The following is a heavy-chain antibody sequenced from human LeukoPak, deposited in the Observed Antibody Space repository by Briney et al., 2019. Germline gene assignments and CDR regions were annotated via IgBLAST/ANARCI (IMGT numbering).Heavy chain of an antibody. CDR1: GGSISSSSYY. D-gene: IGHD7-27*01. Sequence: SETLSLTCTVSGGSISSSSYYWGWIRQPPGKGREWIGSIYYSGSTYYNPSLKSRVTISVDTSKNQFSLKLSSVTAADTAVYYCVRGLWGSAFDYWGQGTLVTVSS. CDR3: VRGLWGSAFDY. V-gene: IGHV4-39*01. J-gene: IGHJ4*02. CDR2: IYYSGST.